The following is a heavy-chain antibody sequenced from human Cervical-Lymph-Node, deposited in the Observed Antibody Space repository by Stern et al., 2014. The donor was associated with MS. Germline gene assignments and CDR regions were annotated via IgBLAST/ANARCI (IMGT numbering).Heavy chain of an antibody. CDR1: GGTFSSYA. CDR2: NNPMLGIA. V-gene: IGHV1-69*17. Sequence: VQLAESGAEVKKLGSSVKVSCKASGGTFSSYAIRWVRQAPGQGLEWMGGNNPMLGIANYAQKFQDRVSITADKSTSTAYMDLSSLRSEDTAVYYCARDGGGVDIWGPGTMVTVSS. J-gene: IGHJ3*02. D-gene: IGHD2-8*02. CDR3: ARDGGGVDI.